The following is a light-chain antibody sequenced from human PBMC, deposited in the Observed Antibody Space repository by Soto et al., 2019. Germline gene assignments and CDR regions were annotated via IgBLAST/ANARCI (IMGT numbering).Light chain of an antibody. J-gene: IGLJ1*01. Sequence: QSALTQPASVSGSPGQSIAISCTGTSSDVGYYNYVSWYQQHPGKAPNVMIYDVNNRPSGVPDRFSGSKSGNTASLTISGLQAEDEADYYCSSYTSSSTYVVGTGTKVTV. V-gene: IGLV2-14*01. CDR1: SSDVGYYNY. CDR2: DVN. CDR3: SSYTSSSTYV.